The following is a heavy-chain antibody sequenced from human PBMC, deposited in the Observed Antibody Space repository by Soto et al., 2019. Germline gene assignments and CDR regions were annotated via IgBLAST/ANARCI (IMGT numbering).Heavy chain of an antibody. CDR2: IIPIFGTA. Sequence: SLKVACKGSGGRLSGYASSWVRQAPGQGLEWMGGIIPIFGTANYAQKFQGRVTITADESTSTAYMELSSLRSEDTAVYYCARMIAARPYFDYWGQGTLVTVSS. CDR1: GGRLSGYA. J-gene: IGHJ4*02. CDR3: ARMIAARPYFDY. V-gene: IGHV1-69*01. D-gene: IGHD6-6*01.